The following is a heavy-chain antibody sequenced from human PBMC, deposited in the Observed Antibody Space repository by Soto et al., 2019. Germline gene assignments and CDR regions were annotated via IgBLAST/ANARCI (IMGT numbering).Heavy chain of an antibody. V-gene: IGHV1-69*08. D-gene: IGHD5-12*01. J-gene: IGHJ4*02. Sequence: QVQLVQSGAEVKKPGSSVKVSCKASGGTFSSYTISWVRQAPGQGLEWMGRIIPILGIANYAQKFQGRVTITADKSTSTAYMELSSLRSEDTAVYYCARDNPFYSRYDYGSSLDYFDYWGQGTLVTVSS. CDR2: IIPILGIA. CDR1: GGTFSSYT. CDR3: ARDNPFYSRYDYGSSLDYFDY.